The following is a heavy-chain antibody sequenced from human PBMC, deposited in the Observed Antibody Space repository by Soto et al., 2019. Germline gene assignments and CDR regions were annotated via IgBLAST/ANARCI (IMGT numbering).Heavy chain of an antibody. D-gene: IGHD4-17*01. Sequence: QVQLVQSGAEVKKPGASVKVSCKASGYSFADYYMHWVRQAPGQGLEWMGWINPDSGGTNYAQKFQGRVTMTRDSSITTAHMELIGLRSDDTAVYYCARDQMTTVTINDYYGMDVWGQGTTVTVSS. CDR2: INPDSGGT. J-gene: IGHJ6*02. CDR3: ARDQMTTVTINDYYGMDV. V-gene: IGHV1-2*02. CDR1: GYSFADYY.